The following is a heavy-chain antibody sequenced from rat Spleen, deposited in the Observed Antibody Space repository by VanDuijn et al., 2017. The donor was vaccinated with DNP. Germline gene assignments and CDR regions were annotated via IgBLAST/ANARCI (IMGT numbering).Heavy chain of an antibody. CDR1: GFSLTIYS. V-gene: IGHV2-41*01. CDR2: IWNNGGT. J-gene: IGHJ4*01. D-gene: IGHD1-3*01. Sequence: QVQLKESGPGLVQPSQTLSLTCTVAGFSLTIYSVHWVRQPPGKGLEWMGVIWNNGGTRYNSALKSRLSITKDTSKSQVFLKMNSVQTEDSAMYFCARSLATVVPTGAMDVWGQGTSVTVSS. CDR3: ARSLATVVPTGAMDV.